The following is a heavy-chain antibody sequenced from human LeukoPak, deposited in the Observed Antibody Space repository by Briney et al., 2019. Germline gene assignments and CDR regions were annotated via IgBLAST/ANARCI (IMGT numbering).Heavy chain of an antibody. Sequence: GGSLRLSCAASGFTFSSYAMHWVRQAPGKGLEWVAVISYDGSNKYYADSVKGRFTISRDNSKNTLYLQMNSLRAEDTAVYYCARDLYPLIAGGGIQHWGQGTLVTVSS. J-gene: IGHJ1*01. D-gene: IGHD6-13*01. CDR3: ARDLYPLIAGGGIQH. V-gene: IGHV3-30-3*01. CDR1: GFTFSSYA. CDR2: ISYDGSNK.